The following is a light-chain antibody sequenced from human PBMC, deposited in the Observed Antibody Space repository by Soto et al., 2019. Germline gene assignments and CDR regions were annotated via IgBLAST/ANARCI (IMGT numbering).Light chain of an antibody. CDR1: SNDVGGYNY. J-gene: IGLJ1*01. Sequence: QSALTQPASVSGSPGQSITISCTGTSNDVGGYNYVSWYQQHPGKAPKLMIYEVSNRPSGVSNRFSGSKSGNTASLTISGLQAEDEADYYCSSYTSSSPYVFGTGTKLTVL. CDR3: SSYTSSSPYV. CDR2: EVS. V-gene: IGLV2-14*01.